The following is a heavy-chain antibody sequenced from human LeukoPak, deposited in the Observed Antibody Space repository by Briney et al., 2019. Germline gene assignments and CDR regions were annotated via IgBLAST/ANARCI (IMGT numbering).Heavy chain of an antibody. Sequence: GGSLRLSCAASGFTFSGYVMTWVRQAPGKGLECVSSITFSSSHIYYADSVKGRFIISRDNAKNSVYLQMNSLRAEDTAVYYCALIAVDWQQPFDYWGQGTLVTVSS. J-gene: IGHJ4*02. CDR3: ALIAVDWQQPFDY. CDR2: ITFSSSHI. CDR1: GFTFSGYV. D-gene: IGHD6-13*01. V-gene: IGHV3-21*01.